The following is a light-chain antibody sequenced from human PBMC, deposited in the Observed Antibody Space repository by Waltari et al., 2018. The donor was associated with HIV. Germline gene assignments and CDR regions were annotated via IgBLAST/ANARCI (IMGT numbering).Light chain of an antibody. CDR2: DDY. CDR1: NIGTKS. J-gene: IGLJ2*01. Sequence: SYVLTQPPSVSVAPGQTASITCGGNNIGTKSVNWYKQRPGQAPVLVVYDDYDRPSGIPERFSGSNSGNMATLTISRVEAGDEAVYYCQVWDSSTEHPGVVFGGGTKLTVL. V-gene: IGLV3-21*02. CDR3: QVWDSSTEHPGVV.